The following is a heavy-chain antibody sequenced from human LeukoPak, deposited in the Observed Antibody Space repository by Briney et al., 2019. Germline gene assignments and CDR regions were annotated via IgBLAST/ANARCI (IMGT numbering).Heavy chain of an antibody. CDR1: GGSISSYY. CDR2: IYYSGST. J-gene: IGHJ4*02. D-gene: IGHD1-26*01. CDR3: ARVRGSYFRHFDY. Sequence: SETLSLTCTVSGGSISSYYWSWIRQPPGKGLEWIGYIYYSGSTNYNPSLKSRVTISVDTSKNQFSLKLSSVTAADTAVYYCARVRGSYFRHFDYWGQGTLVTVTS. V-gene: IGHV4-59*01.